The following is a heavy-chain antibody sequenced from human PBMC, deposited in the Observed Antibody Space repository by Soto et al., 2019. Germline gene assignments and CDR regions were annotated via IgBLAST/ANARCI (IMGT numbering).Heavy chain of an antibody. V-gene: IGHV3-21*01. CDR1: GFTVWNSA. CDR3: ARGAY. Sequence: GSLGLFFAASGFTVWNSAMHWVRQAPGKGLEWVASISSGSSDTWYADSVKGRFIISRDNAQNSLFLQMNTRRPEDTDLYYCARGAYWGPGTQVNVSP. CDR2: ISSGSSDT. J-gene: IGHJ4*02.